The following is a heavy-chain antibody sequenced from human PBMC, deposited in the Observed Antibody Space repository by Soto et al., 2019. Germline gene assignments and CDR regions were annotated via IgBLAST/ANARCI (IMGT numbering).Heavy chain of an antibody. V-gene: IGHV1-18*01. CDR2: ISAYNGNT. J-gene: IGHJ6*02. CDR3: ASDRLAARYYYYGMDV. D-gene: IGHD6-6*01. CDR1: GYTFTSYG. Sequence: QVQLVQSGAEVKKPGASVKVSCKASGYTFTSYGISWVRQAPGQGLEWMGWISAYNGNTNYAQKLQGRVTMTTDTSTRTAYMELRSLRSDDTAVYYCASDRLAARYYYYGMDVWGQGSTVIVSS.